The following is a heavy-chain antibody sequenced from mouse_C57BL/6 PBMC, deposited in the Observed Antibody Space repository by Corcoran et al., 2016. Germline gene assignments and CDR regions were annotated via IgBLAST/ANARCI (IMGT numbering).Heavy chain of an antibody. CDR3: ARWHIFIYDGYYFDY. J-gene: IGHJ2*01. D-gene: IGHD2-3*01. Sequence: QIQLVQSGPELKKPGETVKISCKASGYTFTTYGMSWVKQAPGKGLKWMGWINTYSGVPTYADDFKGRFAFSLETSASTAYLQINNLKNEDTATYFCARWHIFIYDGYYFDYWGQGTTLTVSS. CDR2: INTYSGVP. CDR1: GYTFTTYG. V-gene: IGHV9-3*01.